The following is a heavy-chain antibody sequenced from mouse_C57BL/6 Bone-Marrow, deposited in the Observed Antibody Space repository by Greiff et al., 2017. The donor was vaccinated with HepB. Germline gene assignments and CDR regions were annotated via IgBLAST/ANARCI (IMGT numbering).Heavy chain of an antibody. CDR1: EYEFPSHD. CDR2: INSEDGST. Sequence: EVKVVESGGGLVQPGESLKLSCESNEYEFPSHDMSWVRQTPEKRLELVAAINSEDGSTYYPHTMERRVIISRDNTKKTLYLQMSSLMSEDTALYYCAGLGEGAVDYWGQGTSVTVSS. CDR3: AGLGEGAVDY. V-gene: IGHV5-2*01. J-gene: IGHJ4*01.